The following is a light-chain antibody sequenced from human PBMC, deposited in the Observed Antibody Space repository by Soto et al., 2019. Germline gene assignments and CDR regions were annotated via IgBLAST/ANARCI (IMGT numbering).Light chain of an antibody. J-gene: IGLJ1*01. V-gene: IGLV2-8*01. Sequence: LTQPPSASGFPGQSVAISCTGTSSDVGGYNYVSWYQHHPGKAPKLMIYEVNKRPSGVPDRFSGSKSGNTASLTVSGLQAEDEADYYCSSYAGSSNVFGTGTKVTVL. CDR1: SSDVGGYNY. CDR2: EVN. CDR3: SSYAGSSNV.